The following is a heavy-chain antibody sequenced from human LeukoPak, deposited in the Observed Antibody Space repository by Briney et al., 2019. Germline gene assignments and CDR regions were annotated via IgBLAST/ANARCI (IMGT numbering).Heavy chain of an antibody. CDR1: GYTLTELS. CDR3: ATPRYSGYDGLFDY. Sequence: GASVKVSCKVSGYTLTELSMHWVRQAPGKGLEWTGGFDPEDGETIYAQKFQGRVTMTEDTSTDTAYMELSSLRSEDTAVYYCATPRYSGYDGLFDYWGQGTLVTVSS. J-gene: IGHJ4*02. V-gene: IGHV1-24*01. CDR2: FDPEDGET. D-gene: IGHD5-12*01.